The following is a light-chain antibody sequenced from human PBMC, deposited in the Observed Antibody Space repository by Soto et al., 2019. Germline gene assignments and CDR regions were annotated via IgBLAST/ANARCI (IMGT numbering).Light chain of an antibody. CDR3: QHYNSYSEA. J-gene: IGKJ1*01. CDR2: DAS. CDR1: QSVSNNY. Sequence: DIVLTQSPGTLSLSPRERATLTCRASQSVSNNYLAWHQQKPGQAPRLLIYDASTRATGIPARFSGSGSGTDFTLTISSLQPDDFATYYCQHYNSYSEAFGQGTKVDIK. V-gene: IGKV3-20*01.